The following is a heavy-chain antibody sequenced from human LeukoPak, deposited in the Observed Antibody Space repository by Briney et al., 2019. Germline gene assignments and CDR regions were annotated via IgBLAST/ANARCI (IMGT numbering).Heavy chain of an antibody. V-gene: IGHV1-2*02. D-gene: IGHD6-13*01. Sequence: ASVKVSCKTSGYTFTGYYMHWVRQASGQGLEWMGWINPNSGGTNYAQKFQGRVTMTRDTSISTAYMELSSLRSDDTAVYYCARGGMFSSSWCDYWGQGTLVTVSS. J-gene: IGHJ4*02. CDR2: INPNSGGT. CDR3: ARGGMFSSSWCDY. CDR1: GYTFTGYY.